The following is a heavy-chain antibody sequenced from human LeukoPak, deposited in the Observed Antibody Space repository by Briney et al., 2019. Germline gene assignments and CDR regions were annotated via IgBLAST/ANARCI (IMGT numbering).Heavy chain of an antibody. CDR1: GGSISSYY. CDR2: IYYSGST. D-gene: IGHD3-9*01. Sequence: SETLSLTCTVSGGSISSYYWSWIRQPPGKGREWIGYIYYSGSTNYNPSLKSRVTMSVDTSKNQFSLKLSSVTAADTAVYYCARVNYDILTGYQYYFDYWGQGTLVTVSS. V-gene: IGHV4-59*12. CDR3: ARVNYDILTGYQYYFDY. J-gene: IGHJ4*02.